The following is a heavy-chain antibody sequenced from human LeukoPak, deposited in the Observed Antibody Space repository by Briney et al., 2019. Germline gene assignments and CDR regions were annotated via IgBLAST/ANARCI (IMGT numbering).Heavy chain of an antibody. CDR1: GFRFSSYW. V-gene: IGHV3-7*01. D-gene: IGHD3-3*01. Sequence: GGSLRLSCAAPGFRFSSYWMSWLRQAPGKGLEWVANIKQGGNEEYYVDSVKGRFTISRDNAENALYLQMNNLRVEDTAVYYCARTLSTTIFGVDPFDYWGQGTLVTVSS. J-gene: IGHJ4*02. CDR2: IKQGGNEE. CDR3: ARTLSTTIFGVDPFDY.